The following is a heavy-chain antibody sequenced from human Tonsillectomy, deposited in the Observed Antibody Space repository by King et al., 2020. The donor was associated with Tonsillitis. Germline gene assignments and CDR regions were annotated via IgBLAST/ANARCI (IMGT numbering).Heavy chain of an antibody. CDR2: IFSSGRT. CDR3: ARDRIAPSYYYYGRDV. Sequence: QLQESGPGLVKPSETLSLTCTVSGGSISSYYWSWIRQPAGEGLEWSGRIFSSGRTNYNPSLQRRVTLSVDTSKNQFSLKLGSVTAADTALYCCARDRIAPSYYYYGRDVGGQGTTVTVSS. CDR1: GGSISSYY. J-gene: IGHJ6*02. D-gene: IGHD6-13*01. V-gene: IGHV4-4*07.